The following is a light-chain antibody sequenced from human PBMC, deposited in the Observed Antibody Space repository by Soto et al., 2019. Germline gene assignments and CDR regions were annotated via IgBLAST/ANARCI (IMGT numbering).Light chain of an antibody. CDR1: SSDVGAYDF. CDR2: DVT. Sequence: QSALTQPASVSGSPGQSITISCTGTSSDVGAYDFVSWYQHSPGKAPKLVTFDVTHRPPGISDRFSGSKSANTASLTISGLQDADEAFYYCSSYTTRSTLVFGGGTKVTVL. J-gene: IGLJ1*01. V-gene: IGLV2-14*01. CDR3: SSYTTRSTLV.